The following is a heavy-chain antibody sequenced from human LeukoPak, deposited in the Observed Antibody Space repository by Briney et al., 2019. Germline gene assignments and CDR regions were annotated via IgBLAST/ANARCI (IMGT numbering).Heavy chain of an antibody. CDR2: IYYSGST. J-gene: IGHJ5*02. D-gene: IGHD1-20*01. V-gene: IGHV4-59*01. CDR1: GDSISSYY. CDR3: ARDSWDYNWNDGGWFDP. Sequence: SETLSLTCTVSGDSISSYYWSWIRQPAGKGLEWIGYIYYSGSTNYNPSLKSRVTISVDTSKNQFSLKLSSVTAADTAVYYCARDSWDYNWNDGGWFDPWGQGTLVTVSS.